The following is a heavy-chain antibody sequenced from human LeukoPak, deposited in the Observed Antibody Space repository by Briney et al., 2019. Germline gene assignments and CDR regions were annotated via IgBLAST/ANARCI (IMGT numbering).Heavy chain of an antibody. Sequence: ASVKVSCKASGYTFTNYYMHWVRQAPGQGLEWMGIINPSGGGTSYAQKFQGRLTMTRDTSTTTVYMELSSLRSEDTAMYYCARGIRGYSYGPNYYYYYMDVWGKGTTVTISS. CDR2: INPSGGGT. V-gene: IGHV1-46*01. J-gene: IGHJ6*03. CDR3: ARGIRGYSYGPNYYYYYMDV. CDR1: GYTFTNYY. D-gene: IGHD5-18*01.